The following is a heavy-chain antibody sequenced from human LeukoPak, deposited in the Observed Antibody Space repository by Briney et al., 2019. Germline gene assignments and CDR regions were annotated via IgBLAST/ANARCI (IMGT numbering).Heavy chain of an antibody. V-gene: IGHV1-69*01. CDR2: IIPIFGTA. D-gene: IGHD3-22*01. CDR1: GGTFSSYA. CDR3: AGTYDSSGYPRGYWFDP. J-gene: IGHJ5*02. Sequence: SVKVSCKASGGTFSSYAISWVRQAPEQGLEWMGGIIPIFGTANYAQKFQGRVTITADESTSTAYMELSSQRSEDTAVYYCAGTYDSSGYPRGYWFDPWGQGTLVTVSS.